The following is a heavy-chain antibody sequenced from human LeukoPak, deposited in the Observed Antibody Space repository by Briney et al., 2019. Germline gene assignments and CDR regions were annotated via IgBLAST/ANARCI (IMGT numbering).Heavy chain of an antibody. CDR2: ISYDGSNK. J-gene: IGHJ4*02. CDR3: ANPRDSSTWYTFDY. V-gene: IGHV3-30*04. Sequence: GRSLRLSCAASGFTFSSYPMHWVRQAPGKRLEWVSLISYDGSNKYYADSVKGRFTISRDNSKNTLYLQMNSLRAEDTAVYYCANPRDSSTWYTFDYWGQGTLVTVSS. D-gene: IGHD6-13*01. CDR1: GFTFSSYP.